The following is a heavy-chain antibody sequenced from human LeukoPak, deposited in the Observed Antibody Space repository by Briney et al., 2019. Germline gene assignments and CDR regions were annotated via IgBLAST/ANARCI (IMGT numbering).Heavy chain of an antibody. Sequence: SETLSLTCTVSGGSISSSSYYWGWIRQPPGKGLEWIGSIYYSGSTYYNPSLKSRVTISVDTSKNQFSLKLSSVTAADTAVYYCARDADPGRLYYDFWSGYDLGMDVWGQGTTVTVSS. J-gene: IGHJ6*02. D-gene: IGHD3-3*01. CDR2: IYYSGST. V-gene: IGHV4-39*02. CDR1: GGSISSSSYY. CDR3: ARDADPGRLYYDFWSGYDLGMDV.